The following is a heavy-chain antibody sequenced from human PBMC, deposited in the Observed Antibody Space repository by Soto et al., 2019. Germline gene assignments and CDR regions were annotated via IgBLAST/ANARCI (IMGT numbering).Heavy chain of an antibody. D-gene: IGHD1-7*01. J-gene: IGHJ4*02. CDR3: ASRDSGTSVDY. Sequence: SETLSLTCAVSGGSFTSNNWWTWVRQPPGQGLEWIGEIYRTGSTNYNPSLKSRVTISLDKSENQFSLKVTSLTAADTAAYYCASRDSGTSVDYWGQGTLVTVPS. CDR1: GGSFTSNNW. V-gene: IGHV4-4*02. CDR2: IYRTGST.